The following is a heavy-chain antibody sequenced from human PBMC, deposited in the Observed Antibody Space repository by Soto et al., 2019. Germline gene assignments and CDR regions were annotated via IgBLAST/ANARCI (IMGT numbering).Heavy chain of an antibody. CDR3: ARDHGDSQFDY. CDR2: IWYDGSNK. V-gene: IGHV3-33*01. Sequence: QVQLVESGGGVVQPGRSLRLCCEASGFTFSSYGMHWVRQAPGKGLEWVAVIWYDGSNKYYADCVKGRFTIPRDNSKNTLYLQMNSLRAEDTAVYYCARDHGDSQFDYWGQGTLVTVSS. CDR1: GFTFSSYG. D-gene: IGHD4-17*01. J-gene: IGHJ4*02.